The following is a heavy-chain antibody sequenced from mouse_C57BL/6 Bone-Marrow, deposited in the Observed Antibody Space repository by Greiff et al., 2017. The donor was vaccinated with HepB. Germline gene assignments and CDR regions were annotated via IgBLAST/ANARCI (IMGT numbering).Heavy chain of an antibody. Sequence: LQESGPELVKPGASVKISCKASGYAFSSSWMNWVKQRPGKGLEWIGRIYPGDGDTNYNGKFKGKATLTADKSSSTAYMQLSSLTSEDSAVYFCARDYYGSSSRWGQGTTLTVSS. CDR2: IYPGDGDT. V-gene: IGHV1-82*01. CDR1: GYAFSSSW. D-gene: IGHD1-1*01. J-gene: IGHJ2*01. CDR3: ARDYYGSSSR.